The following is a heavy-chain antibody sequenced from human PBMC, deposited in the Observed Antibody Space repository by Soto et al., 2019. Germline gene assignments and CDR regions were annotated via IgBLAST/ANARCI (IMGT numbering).Heavy chain of an antibody. J-gene: IGHJ3*02. V-gene: IGHV1-69*13. Sequence: EASVKVSCKASGGTFSSYAISWVRQAPGQGLEWMGGIIPIFGTANYAQKFQGRVTITADESTSTAYMELSSLRSEDTAVYYCAREGGSGYLDHHDAFDIWGQGTMVTVSS. D-gene: IGHD3-22*01. CDR2: IIPIFGTA. CDR3: AREGGSGYLDHHDAFDI. CDR1: GGTFSSYA.